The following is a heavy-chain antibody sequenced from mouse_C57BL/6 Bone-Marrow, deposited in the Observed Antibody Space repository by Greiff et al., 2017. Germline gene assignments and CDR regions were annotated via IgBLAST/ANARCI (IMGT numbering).Heavy chain of an antibody. Sequence: QVQLQQSGAELVRPGASVTLSCKASGYTFTDYEMHWVKQTPVHGLEWIGAIDPETGGTAYNQKFKGKAILTADKSSSTAYMELRSLTSEDSAVYYYTNGLRSYYFDYWGQGTTLTVSS. CDR3: TNGLRSYYFDY. V-gene: IGHV1-15*01. D-gene: IGHD3-2*02. CDR1: GYTFTDYE. J-gene: IGHJ2*01. CDR2: IDPETGGT.